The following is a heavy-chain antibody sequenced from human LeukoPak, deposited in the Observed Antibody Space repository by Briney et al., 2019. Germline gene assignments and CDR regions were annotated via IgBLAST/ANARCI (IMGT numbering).Heavy chain of an antibody. CDR3: ARDYLSYCSSTSCYPSYYYYYMDV. V-gene: IGHV1-2*02. Sequence: ASVKVSCKASGYTFISYYMHWVRQAPGQGLEWMGWINPNSGGTNYAQKFQGRVTMTRDTSISTAYMELSRLRSDDTAVYYCARDYLSYCSSTSCYPSYYYYYMDVWGKGTTVTVSS. CDR2: INPNSGGT. J-gene: IGHJ6*03. CDR1: GYTFISYY. D-gene: IGHD2-2*01.